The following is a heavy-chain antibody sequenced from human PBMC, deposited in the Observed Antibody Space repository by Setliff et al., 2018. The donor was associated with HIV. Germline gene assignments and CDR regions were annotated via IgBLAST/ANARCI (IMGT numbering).Heavy chain of an antibody. J-gene: IGHJ3*01. CDR1: GDTFNNYG. Sequence: ASVKVSCKVSGDTFNNYGLNWVRQAPGQGLEWMGGLIPIFKSADYAQKFQGRVTITTDESTSTAYMDLSSLKSEDTAIYYCARTSGDAYNYEGAFDVWGQGTLVTVSS. CDR3: ARTSGDAYNYEGAFDV. V-gene: IGHV1-69*05. D-gene: IGHD5-12*01. CDR2: LIPIFKSA.